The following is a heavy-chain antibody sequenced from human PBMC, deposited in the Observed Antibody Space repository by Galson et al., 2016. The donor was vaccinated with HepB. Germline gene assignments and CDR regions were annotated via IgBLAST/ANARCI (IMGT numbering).Heavy chain of an antibody. Sequence: SLRLSCAASGFIFGDHYIDWVRQAPGKGLEWVGRSRNKASSYTTDYAASVRGRCTLSRDHTKNTLYLQMNRLKIEDPAVYSCDKIHPSDWRDSWGQGTLVTVSS. J-gene: IGHJ4*02. V-gene: IGHV3-72*01. CDR2: SRNKASSYTT. CDR3: DKIHPSDWRDS. D-gene: IGHD1-1*01. CDR1: GFIFGDHY.